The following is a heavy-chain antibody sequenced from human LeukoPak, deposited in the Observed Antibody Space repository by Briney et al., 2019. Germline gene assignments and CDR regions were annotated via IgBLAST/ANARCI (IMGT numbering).Heavy chain of an antibody. Sequence: GGSLRLSCAASGFTFSSYAMSWVRQAPGKGLEWVSAISGSGGSTYYADSVKGRFTISRDNSKNTLYLQMNSLRAEDTAVYYCGKGGVEWELLGWFDPWGQGTLVTVSS. CDR3: GKGGVEWELLGWFDP. V-gene: IGHV3-23*01. J-gene: IGHJ5*02. CDR1: GFTFSSYA. D-gene: IGHD1-26*01. CDR2: ISGSGGST.